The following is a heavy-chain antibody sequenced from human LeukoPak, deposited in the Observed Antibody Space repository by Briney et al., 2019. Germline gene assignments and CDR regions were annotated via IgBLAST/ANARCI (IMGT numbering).Heavy chain of an antibody. V-gene: IGHV3-74*01. CDR1: GFTFSSYW. Sequence: GGSLRLSCAASGFTFSSYWMHWVRQAPGKGLVWVSRINTDGSYTSYADSVKGRFTISRDNAKNTLYLQMNSLRDEDTAVYYCARLEYYYVSGNYYKLFDYWGQGTLVTVCS. D-gene: IGHD3-10*01. J-gene: IGHJ4*02. CDR2: INTDGSYT. CDR3: ARLEYYYVSGNYYKLFDY.